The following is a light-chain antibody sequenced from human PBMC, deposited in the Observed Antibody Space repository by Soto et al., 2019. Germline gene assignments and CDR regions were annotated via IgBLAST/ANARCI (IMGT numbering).Light chain of an antibody. CDR2: GAS. V-gene: IGKV3-20*01. Sequence: ESVWTESPGTLSLSPGGRATLSCRSSQSVSSSYLAWYQQKPGQAPRLLIYGASSRATGIPDRFSGSGSGTDFTLTISRLEPEDFTVYYCQLYGNSPPMYTFGQGTTV. J-gene: IGKJ2*01. CDR3: QLYGNSPPMYT. CDR1: QSVSSSY.